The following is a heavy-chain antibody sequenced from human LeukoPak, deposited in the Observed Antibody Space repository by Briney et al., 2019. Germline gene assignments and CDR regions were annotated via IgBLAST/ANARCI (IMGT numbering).Heavy chain of an antibody. D-gene: IGHD6-13*01. Sequence: ASVKVSCKASGGTFCSYAISWVRQAPGQGLEWMGGIIPIFGTANYAQKFQGRVTITADESTSTAYMELSSLRSEDTAVYYCARDFRIAAVGTVQSCFDPWGQGTLVTVSS. V-gene: IGHV1-69*13. CDR2: IIPIFGTA. CDR1: GGTFCSYA. J-gene: IGHJ5*02. CDR3: ARDFRIAAVGTVQSCFDP.